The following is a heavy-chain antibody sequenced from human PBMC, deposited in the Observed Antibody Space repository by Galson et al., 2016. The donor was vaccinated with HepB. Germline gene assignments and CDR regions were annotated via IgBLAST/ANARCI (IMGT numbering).Heavy chain of an antibody. D-gene: IGHD5-24*01. CDR1: GFTFTDHA. CDR2: VSGNGGTI. Sequence: SLRLSCAASGFTFTDHAMSWVRLVPGKGLEWVAVVSGNGGTIYYSDSVKGRLTISRDNSKNTLYLQMNSPRAEDTATYYCAKEMRWLKLGLDYWGQGTRVTVSS. V-gene: IGHV3-23*01. CDR3: AKEMRWLKLGLDY. J-gene: IGHJ4*02.